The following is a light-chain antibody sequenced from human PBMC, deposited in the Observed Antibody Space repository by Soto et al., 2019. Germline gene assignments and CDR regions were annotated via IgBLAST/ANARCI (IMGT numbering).Light chain of an antibody. CDR1: QSVRSDY. CDR3: QQYGNSPRT. Sequence: TLALSPGDRPTLSCRASQSVRSDYFAWYQQKPGQAPRVIIFGISTRATAIPVRFRGSGSGTDFTLTISRLEPDDFALYYCQQYGNSPRTVGGGTKVDIK. J-gene: IGKJ4*01. CDR2: GIS. V-gene: IGKV3-20*01.